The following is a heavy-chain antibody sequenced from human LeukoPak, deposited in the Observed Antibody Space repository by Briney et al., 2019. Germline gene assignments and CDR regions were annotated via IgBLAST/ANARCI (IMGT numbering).Heavy chain of an antibody. V-gene: IGHV3-48*04. CDR3: ARDQYLDY. J-gene: IGHJ4*02. Sequence: GGSLRLSCAASGFTFSSYSINWVRQAPGKGLEWVSYISSSSTIYYADSVKGRFTISRDNAKNSLYLQMNSLRAEDTAVYYCARDQYLDYRGQGTLVTVSS. CDR2: ISSSSTI. CDR1: GFTFSSYS.